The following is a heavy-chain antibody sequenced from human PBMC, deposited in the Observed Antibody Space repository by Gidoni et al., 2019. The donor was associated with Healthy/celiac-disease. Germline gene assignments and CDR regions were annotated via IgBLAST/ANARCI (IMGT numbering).Heavy chain of an antibody. CDR3: ALSVTGEYNDDFDI. D-gene: IGHD7-27*01. CDR1: GFSLSTSGVG. V-gene: IGHV2-5*01. Sequence: QITLKESGPTLVKPTQTLTLTCTFSGFSLSTSGVGVGWIRQPPGKALEWLALIYWNDDKRYSPSLKSRLTITKDTSKNQVVLTMTNMDPVDTATYYCALSVTGEYNDDFDIWGQGTMVTVSS. CDR2: IYWNDDK. J-gene: IGHJ3*02.